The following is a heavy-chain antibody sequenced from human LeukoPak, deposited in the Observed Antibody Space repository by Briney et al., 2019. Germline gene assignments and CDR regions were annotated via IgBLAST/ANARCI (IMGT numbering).Heavy chain of an antibody. D-gene: IGHD2-21*01. CDR3: ARADRLDGGPYLIGP. Sequence: ASVKVSCKTSGYSFTDYYMHWVRQAPGQGLEWMGWINPNSGGTSSAQKFQGRVTMARDTSITTVYMEVSWLTSDDTAIYYCARADRLDGGPYLIGPWGQGTLVTVSS. CDR2: INPNSGGT. J-gene: IGHJ5*02. CDR1: GYSFTDYY. V-gene: IGHV1-2*02.